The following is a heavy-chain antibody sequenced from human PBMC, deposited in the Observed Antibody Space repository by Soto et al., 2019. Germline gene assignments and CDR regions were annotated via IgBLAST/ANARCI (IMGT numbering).Heavy chain of an antibody. CDR1: GFTFSSYA. CDR2: ISSNGGST. CDR3: VSTYYYDSSGYYYPYYFDY. D-gene: IGHD3-22*01. Sequence: GGSLRLSCSASGFTFSSYAMHWVRQAPGKGLEYVSAISSNGGSTYYADSVKGRFTISRDNSKNTLYLQMRSLIAEDTAVYYCVSTYYYDSSGYYYPYYFDYWGQGTLVTVSS. V-gene: IGHV3-64D*08. J-gene: IGHJ4*02.